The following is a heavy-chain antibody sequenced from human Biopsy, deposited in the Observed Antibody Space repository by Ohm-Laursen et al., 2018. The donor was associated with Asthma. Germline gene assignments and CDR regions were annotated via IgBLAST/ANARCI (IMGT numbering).Heavy chain of an antibody. J-gene: IGHJ6*02. CDR3: ASPSSSREILYYYYNMDI. V-gene: IGHV1-69*06. CDR1: GGTFGNYA. D-gene: IGHD6-13*01. CDR2: ISPVFGPT. Sequence: SVKVSCKASGGTFGNYAISWVRQAPGLGLEWIGVISPVFGPTSIAQKFQGRVTISADIFTKTAYLEVSSLRSDDTAVYYCASPSSSREILYYYYNMDIWGQGTTVTV.